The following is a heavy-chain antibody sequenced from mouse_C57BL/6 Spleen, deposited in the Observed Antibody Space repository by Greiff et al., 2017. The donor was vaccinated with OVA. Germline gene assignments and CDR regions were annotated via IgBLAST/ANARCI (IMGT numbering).Heavy chain of an antibody. CDR1: GYTFTDYY. CDR3: ARITTVLHYAMDY. CDR2: INPNNGGT. Sequence: VQLQQSGPELVKPGASVKISCKASGYTFTDYYMNWVKQSHGKSLEWIGDINPNNGGTSYNQKFKGKATLTVDKSSSTAYMELRSLTSEDSAVYYCARITTVLHYAMDYWGQGTSVTVSS. V-gene: IGHV1-26*01. J-gene: IGHJ4*01. D-gene: IGHD1-1*01.